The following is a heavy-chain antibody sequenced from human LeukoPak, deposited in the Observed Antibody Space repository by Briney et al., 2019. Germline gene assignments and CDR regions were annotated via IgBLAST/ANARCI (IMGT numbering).Heavy chain of an antibody. Sequence: PGGSLRLSCAASGFTFSSYDMHWVRQATGKGLEWVAAIGTAGDTYYPGSVKGRFTISRENAKNSLYLQMNSLRAGDTAVDYCARANRYYYGSGDAFDIWGQGTMVTVSS. D-gene: IGHD3-10*01. CDR2: IGTAGDT. J-gene: IGHJ3*02. CDR3: ARANRYYYGSGDAFDI. CDR1: GFTFSSYD. V-gene: IGHV3-13*01.